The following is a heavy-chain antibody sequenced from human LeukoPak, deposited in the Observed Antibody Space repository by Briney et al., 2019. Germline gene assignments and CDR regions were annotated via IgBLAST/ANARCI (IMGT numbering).Heavy chain of an antibody. CDR1: GFTFSDYY. V-gene: IGHV3-11*04. D-gene: IGHD2-2*01. CDR3: ARDAYCSSTSCPIPYYYMDV. J-gene: IGHJ6*03. Sequence: GGSLRLSCAASGFTFSDYYMNWIRQAPGKGPECVSYISSSGRTIYYADSVKGRFTISRDNAKNSLYLQMKSLRAEDTAVYYCARDAYCSSTSCPIPYYYMDVWGKGSTVTVSS. CDR2: ISSSGRTI.